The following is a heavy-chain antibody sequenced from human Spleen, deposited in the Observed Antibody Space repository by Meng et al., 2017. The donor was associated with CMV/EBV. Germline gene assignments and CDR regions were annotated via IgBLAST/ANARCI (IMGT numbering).Heavy chain of an antibody. CDR2: ISSSSSYI. Sequence: GESLKISCAASGFTFSSYSMNWVRQAPGKGLEWVSSISSSSSYIYYADSVKGRFTVSIDNAKNSLYLQMNSLRAEDTAVYYCARNGQKTGTPSNYWGQGTLVTVSS. CDR3: ARNGQKTGTPSNY. D-gene: IGHD1-1*01. CDR1: GFTFSSYS. J-gene: IGHJ4*02. V-gene: IGHV3-21*01.